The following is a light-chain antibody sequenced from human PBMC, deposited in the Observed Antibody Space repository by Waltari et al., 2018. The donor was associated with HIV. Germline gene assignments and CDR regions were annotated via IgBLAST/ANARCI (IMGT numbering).Light chain of an antibody. Sequence: PGQSITISCTGPTSDADSFDYVSWYQQHPGKVPTLIIYEVSFRASGVSNRFSASKSGNTTSRTISGLQAEDEAVYYCGSYTATNSMMFGGGTKLTVL. J-gene: IGLJ3*02. CDR2: EVS. V-gene: IGLV2-14*01. CDR3: GSYTATNSMM. CDR1: TSDADSFDY.